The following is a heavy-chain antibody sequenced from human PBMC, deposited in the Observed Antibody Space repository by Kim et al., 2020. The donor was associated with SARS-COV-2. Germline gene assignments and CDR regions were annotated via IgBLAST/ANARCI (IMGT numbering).Heavy chain of an antibody. V-gene: IGHV3-21*01. CDR3: ASINSGRLIDY. Sequence: YNADSVKGRFTISRENAKNSLSLQMNSLRAEDPAVYYCASINSGRLIDYWGQGTLVTVSS. J-gene: IGHJ4*02. D-gene: IGHD1-26*01.